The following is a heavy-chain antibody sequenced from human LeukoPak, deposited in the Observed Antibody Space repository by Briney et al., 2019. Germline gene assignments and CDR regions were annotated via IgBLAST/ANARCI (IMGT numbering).Heavy chain of an antibody. Sequence: GGCLRLSCAASGFTFSSYGMHWVRQAPGKGLEWVAVIWYDGSNKYYADSVKGRFTVSRDNSKNTLYLQMNSLRAEDTAVYYCARDSLINYDILTGIFDYWGQGTLVTVSS. D-gene: IGHD3-9*01. J-gene: IGHJ4*02. CDR2: IWYDGSNK. V-gene: IGHV3-33*01. CDR3: ARDSLINYDILTGIFDY. CDR1: GFTFSSYG.